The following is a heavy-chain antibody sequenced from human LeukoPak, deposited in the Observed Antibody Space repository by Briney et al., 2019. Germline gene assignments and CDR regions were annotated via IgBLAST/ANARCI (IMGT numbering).Heavy chain of an antibody. Sequence: PGGSLRLSCAASGFSFSTYEMNWVRQAPGKGLEWVAVVSNNDAYNKYYADSVKGRFTISRDNSRNTLYLQMNSLRLEDTALYYCARDFSGASRIDFWGQGALVSVSS. CDR1: GFSFSTYE. J-gene: IGHJ4*02. D-gene: IGHD4/OR15-4a*01. CDR2: VSNNDAYNK. CDR3: ARDFSGASRIDF. V-gene: IGHV3-30-3*01.